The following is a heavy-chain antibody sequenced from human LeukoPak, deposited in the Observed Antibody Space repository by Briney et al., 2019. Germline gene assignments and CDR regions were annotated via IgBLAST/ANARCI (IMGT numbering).Heavy chain of an antibody. CDR1: GFTFDDYG. CDR2: INWNGGST. D-gene: IGHD1-7*01. CDR3: ARAPTSKLELHWFDP. J-gene: IGHJ5*02. V-gene: IGHV3-20*04. Sequence: EGSLRLSCAASGFTFDDYGMSWVRQAPGKGLEWVSGINWNGGSTGYADSVKGRFTISRDNAKNSLYLQMNSLRAEDTALYYCARAPTSKLELHWFDPWGQGTLVTVSS.